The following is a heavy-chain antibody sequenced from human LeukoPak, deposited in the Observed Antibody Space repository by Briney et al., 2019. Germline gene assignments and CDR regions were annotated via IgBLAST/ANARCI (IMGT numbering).Heavy chain of an antibody. CDR1: GFVFSSHG. CDR3: SKESNYDSSGYFN. Sequence: GGSLRLSCAASGFVFSSHGIHWVRQAPGKGLEWVAFIRFDGSTTYYAESVKGRFTVSRDNSKFTAYLQVNSLRAEDTAVYYCSKESNYDSSGYFNWGQGTLVTVS. CDR2: IRFDGSTT. J-gene: IGHJ4*01. D-gene: IGHD3-22*01. V-gene: IGHV3-30*02.